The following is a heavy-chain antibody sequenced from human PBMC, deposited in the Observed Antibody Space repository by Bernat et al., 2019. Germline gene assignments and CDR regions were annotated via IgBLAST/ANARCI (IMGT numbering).Heavy chain of an antibody. V-gene: IGHV3-30-3*01. J-gene: IGHJ4*02. CDR3: STDLADGGNNGWCIGNY. Sequence: QVQLVESGGGVVQPGRSLRLSCVASGFTFSSYAMHWVRQAPGKGLEWVAGIYCDGSNKYYADSVKGRFTISRDNSKNTLYLQMNRLRAEDTAVYYCSTDLADGGNNGWCIGNYWGQGTLVTVSS. D-gene: IGHD2-8*01. CDR2: IYCDGSNK. CDR1: GFTFSSYA.